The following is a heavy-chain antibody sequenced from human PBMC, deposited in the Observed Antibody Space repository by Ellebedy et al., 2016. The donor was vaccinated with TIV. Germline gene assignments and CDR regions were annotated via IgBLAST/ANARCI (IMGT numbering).Heavy chain of an antibody. Sequence: GESLKISXAASGFTFSSYSMNWVRQAPGKGLEWVSSISSSSSYIYYADSVKGRFTISRDNAKNSLYLQMNSLRAEDTAVYYCARDRGYYDTPYAFDIWGQGTMVTVSS. J-gene: IGHJ3*02. CDR3: ARDRGYYDTPYAFDI. CDR2: ISSSSSYI. D-gene: IGHD3-22*01. V-gene: IGHV3-21*01. CDR1: GFTFSSYS.